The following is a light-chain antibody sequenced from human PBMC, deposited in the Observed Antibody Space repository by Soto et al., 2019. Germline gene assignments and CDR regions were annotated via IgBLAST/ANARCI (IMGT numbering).Light chain of an antibody. CDR2: GAS. CDR1: QSVSSSY. V-gene: IGKV3-20*01. J-gene: IGKJ1*01. CDR3: QQYCSAPHT. Sequence: EIVLTQSPGTLSLSPGERATLSCRASQSVSSSYLAWYQHKPGQAPRLLIYGASSTATGIPDKFSGSGSETDFTLTISRLEPEDFAVYYCQQYCSAPHTLGQGTKVEIK.